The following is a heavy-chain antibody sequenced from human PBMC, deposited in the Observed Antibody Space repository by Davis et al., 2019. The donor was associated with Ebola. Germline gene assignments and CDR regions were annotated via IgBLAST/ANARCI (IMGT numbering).Heavy chain of an antibody. CDR3: AKAFMYGRDY. J-gene: IGHJ4*02. CDR2: ISKSGRDT. D-gene: IGHD2-8*01. CDR1: GFTFNQYA. V-gene: IGHV3-23*01. Sequence: GESLKISCAASGFTFNQYAMTWVRQAPGKGLEWVSTISKSGRDTNYADSVKGRLSVSRDNAKNSLYLQMNSLRPEDTAVYYCAKAFMYGRDYWGQGTLVTVSS.